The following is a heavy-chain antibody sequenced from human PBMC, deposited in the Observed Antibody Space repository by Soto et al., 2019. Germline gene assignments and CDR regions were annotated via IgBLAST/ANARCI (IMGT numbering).Heavy chain of an antibody. J-gene: IGHJ6*02. CDR2: ISYDGSNK. V-gene: IGHV3-30*18. CDR1: GFTFSSYG. CDR3: AKGTYYDFWSGYYGMDV. Sequence: GGSLRLACAASGFTFSSYGMHWVRQAPGKGLEWVAVISYDGSNKYYADSVKGRFTISRDNSKNTLYLQMNSLRAEDTAVYYCAKGTYYDFWSGYYGMDVWGQGTTVTVSS. D-gene: IGHD3-3*01.